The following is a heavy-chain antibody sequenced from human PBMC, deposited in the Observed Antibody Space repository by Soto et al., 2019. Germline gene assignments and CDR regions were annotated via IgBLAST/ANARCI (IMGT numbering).Heavy chain of an antibody. CDR2: IIPISDTT. CDR1: GGTFSSYA. J-gene: IGHJ6*02. Sequence: QVQLVQSGAEVKKPGSSVKVSCKASGGTFSSYAISWVRQAPGQGLEWMGGIIPISDTTSYEQKFQGRVTITADESTSTAYMELSSLRSEDTAVYYCARSQGSSTSLEIYYYYYYGMDVWGQGTTVTVSS. CDR3: ARSQGSSTSLEIYYYYYYGMDV. V-gene: IGHV1-69*01. D-gene: IGHD2-2*01.